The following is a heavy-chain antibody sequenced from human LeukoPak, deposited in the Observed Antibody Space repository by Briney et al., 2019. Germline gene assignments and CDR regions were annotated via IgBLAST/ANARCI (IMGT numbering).Heavy chain of an antibody. V-gene: IGHV3-72*01. CDR1: GFTLSDHY. CDR2: IRTKAKSYTT. CDR3: TRGNFWSGFYGMDV. Sequence: GGSLRLSCAASGFTLSDHYMDWVRQAPGKGLEWVSRIRTKAKSYTTEYAASVKGRFTISRDDSKNALYLQMNSLKTEDTAVYYCTRGNFWSGFYGMDVWGQGTTVIVSS. J-gene: IGHJ6*02. D-gene: IGHD3-3*01.